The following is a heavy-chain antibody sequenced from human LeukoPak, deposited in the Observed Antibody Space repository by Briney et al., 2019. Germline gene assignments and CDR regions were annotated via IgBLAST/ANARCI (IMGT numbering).Heavy chain of an antibody. CDR1: GGSISSYY. J-gene: IGHJ4*02. CDR2: INHSGST. D-gene: IGHD1-20*01. V-gene: IGHV4-34*01. Sequence: KASETLSLTCTVSGGSISSYYWSWIRQPPGKGLEWIGEINHSGSTNYNPSLKSRVTISVDTSKNQFSLKLSSVTAADTAVYYCARGADFGGGIRRNLFDYWGQGTLVTVSS. CDR3: ARGADFGGGIRRNLFDY.